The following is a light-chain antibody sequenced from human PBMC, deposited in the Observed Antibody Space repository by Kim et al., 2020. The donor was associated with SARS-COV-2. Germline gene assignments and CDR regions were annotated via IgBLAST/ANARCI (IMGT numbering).Light chain of an antibody. CDR2: VTTDGGY. V-gene: IGLV4-69*01. J-gene: IGLJ3*02. CDR1: SGHSSYA. Sequence: QLVLTQSPSASASLGASVKLTCTLSSGHSSYAIAWHQQQPGKGPRSLMQVTTDGGYSRGDGIRDRFSGSSSGAERYLTISSLHSEDEADYYCQAWGTGIQVFGGGTQLTV. CDR3: QAWGTGIQV.